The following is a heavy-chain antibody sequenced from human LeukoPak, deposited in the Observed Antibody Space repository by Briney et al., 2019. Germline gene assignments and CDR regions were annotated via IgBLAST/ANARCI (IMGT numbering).Heavy chain of an antibody. CDR2: ITSGGSVI. Sequence: TGGSLRLSCVASGFNFRTYHMNWVRQAPGKGLEWLSGITSGGSVIYYADSVKGRFTISRDDAMNSVFLQMSGLTVDDTAVYYCARKRRADLGDCTSFGGTPFDSWGQGTLVIVSS. J-gene: IGHJ4*02. CDR1: GFNFRTYH. V-gene: IGHV3-48*03. CDR3: ARKRRADLGDCTSFGGTPFDS. D-gene: IGHD3-16*01.